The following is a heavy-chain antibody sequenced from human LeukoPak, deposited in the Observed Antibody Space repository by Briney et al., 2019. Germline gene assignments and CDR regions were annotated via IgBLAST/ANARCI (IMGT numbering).Heavy chain of an antibody. CDR1: GGSFSGYY. J-gene: IGHJ3*02. V-gene: IGHV4-34*01. CDR2: INHSGST. Sequence: SETLSLTCAVYGGSFSGYYWSWIRQPPGKGLEWIGEINHSGSTDYNPSLKSRVTISIDTSKNHFSLKLNSMTAADTAVYYCARRVRGVNDAFDTWGQGTLVTVSS. D-gene: IGHD3-10*01. CDR3: ARRVRGVNDAFDT.